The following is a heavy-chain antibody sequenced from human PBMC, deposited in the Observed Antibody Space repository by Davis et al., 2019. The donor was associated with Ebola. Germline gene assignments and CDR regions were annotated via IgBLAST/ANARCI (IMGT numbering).Heavy chain of an antibody. CDR2: INQDGSEE. J-gene: IGHJ2*01. CDR3: ARGDIVVIPGTHPSDWYFAV. V-gene: IGHV3-7*01. Sequence: GESLKISCDASGLTVSMYWMSWVRQAPGKGLEWVANINQDGSEEYYMDSVKGRFTVSRDNANNSMSLQMNSLRVEDTAIYYCARGDIVVIPGTHPSDWYFAVWGRGNMVTVSS. D-gene: IGHD3-16*02. CDR1: GLTVSMYW.